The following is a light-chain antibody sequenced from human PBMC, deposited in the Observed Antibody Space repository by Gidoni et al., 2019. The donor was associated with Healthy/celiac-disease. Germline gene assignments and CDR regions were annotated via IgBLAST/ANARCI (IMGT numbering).Light chain of an antibody. CDR3: QQYGSSRVAT. Sequence: LLLTQSPGTLSLSPGERATLPFRASQSVSSSYLAWYQQKPGQAPRLLIYGASSRATGIPDRFSGSRSGTDFTLTISRREPEDFAVYYCQQYGSSRVATFXPXTKVDIK. V-gene: IGKV3-20*01. CDR1: QSVSSSY. J-gene: IGKJ3*01. CDR2: GAS.